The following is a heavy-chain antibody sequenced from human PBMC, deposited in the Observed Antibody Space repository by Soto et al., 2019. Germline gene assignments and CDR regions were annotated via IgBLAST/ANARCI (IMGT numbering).Heavy chain of an antibody. Sequence: SETLSLTCTVSGGSISSSSYYWGWIRQPPGKGLEWIGSIYYSGSTNYNPSLKSRVTISVDTSKNQFSLKLSSVTAADTAVYYCARAPPDFWSGYHDYWGQGTLVTVSS. CDR2: IYYSGST. D-gene: IGHD3-3*01. CDR3: ARAPPDFWSGYHDY. CDR1: GGSISSSSYY. J-gene: IGHJ4*02. V-gene: IGHV4-39*07.